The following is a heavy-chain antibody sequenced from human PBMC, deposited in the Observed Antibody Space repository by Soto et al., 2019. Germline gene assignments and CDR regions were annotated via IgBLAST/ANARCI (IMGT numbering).Heavy chain of an antibody. CDR1: GYTFSSYA. Sequence: GASVKVSCKASGYTFSSYAVHWVRQAPGQRLEWMGWINAGYGNTKSSQKFQDRVTISRDTSASTAYMELTSLRSEDTAVYYCARDTGNGTFNFCRQGNLITVSS. CDR3: ARDTGNGTFNF. D-gene: IGHD1-1*01. CDR2: INAGYGNT. J-gene: IGHJ4*02. V-gene: IGHV1-3*01.